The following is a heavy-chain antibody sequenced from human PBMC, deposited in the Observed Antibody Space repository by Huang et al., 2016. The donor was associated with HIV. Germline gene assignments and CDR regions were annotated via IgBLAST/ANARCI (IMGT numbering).Heavy chain of an antibody. CDR2: ISYDDGSTT. CDR1: GFTFSNYP. J-gene: IGHJ2*01. Sequence: QVQLVESGGGVVQPGGSLRLACAASGFTFSNYPMHWVRQAPGKGLEWGAVISYDDGSTTYFADSLKGRFTSSRDNSKNTVYLQMSSLRADDTAVFYCARDVLRGLGYFDVWGRGTLVTVSS. CDR3: ARDVLRGLGYFDV. D-gene: IGHD4-17*01. V-gene: IGHV3-30*15.